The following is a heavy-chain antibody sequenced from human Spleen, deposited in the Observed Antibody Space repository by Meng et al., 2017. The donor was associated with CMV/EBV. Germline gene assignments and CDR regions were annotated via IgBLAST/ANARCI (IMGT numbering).Heavy chain of an antibody. J-gene: IGHJ4*02. CDR1: EITFSDYY. V-gene: IGHV3-11*04. CDR2: ISSGGSTI. Sequence: ADSEITFSDYYMSWIRQAPGKGLEWVSYISSGGSTIYYADSVKGRFTISRDNGKNSVYLQMNSLRAEDTVVYYCASNGGLAGRLLYYWGRGTLVTVSS. CDR3: ASNGGLAGRLLYY. D-gene: IGHD2-15*01.